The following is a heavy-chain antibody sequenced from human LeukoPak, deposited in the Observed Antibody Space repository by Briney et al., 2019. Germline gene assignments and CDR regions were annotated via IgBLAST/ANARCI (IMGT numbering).Heavy chain of an antibody. CDR2: ISYDGSNK. V-gene: IGHV3-30*18. CDR3: AKDSSFVGDIVATTPLDY. Sequence: GGSLRLSCAASGFTFSSYGMHWVRQAPGKGLGWVAVISYDGSNKYYADSVKGRFTISRDNSKNTLYLQMNSLRAEDTAVYYCAKDSSFVGDIVATTPLDYWGQGTLVTVSS. CDR1: GFTFSSYG. J-gene: IGHJ4*02. D-gene: IGHD5-12*01.